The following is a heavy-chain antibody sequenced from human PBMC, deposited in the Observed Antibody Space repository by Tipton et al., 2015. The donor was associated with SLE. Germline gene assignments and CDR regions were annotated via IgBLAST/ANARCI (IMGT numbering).Heavy chain of an antibody. J-gene: IGHJ3*02. Sequence: SLRLSCAASGLTSSDYYMSWVRQAPGKGLEWVAVISYDGSNKYYADSVKGRFTISRDNSKNTLYLQMNSLRPEDTAVYYCAREYYHDSRGQGAFDIWGQGTMVTVSS. CDR2: ISYDGSNK. CDR3: AREYYHDSRGQGAFDI. CDR1: GLTSSDYY. D-gene: IGHD3-22*01. V-gene: IGHV3-30*03.